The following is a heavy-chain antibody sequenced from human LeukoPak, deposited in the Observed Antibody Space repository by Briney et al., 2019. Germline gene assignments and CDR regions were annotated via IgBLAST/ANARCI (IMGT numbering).Heavy chain of an antibody. CDR1: GYSFTSYW. Sequence: GESLKISCKGSGYSFTSYWIGWLRQMPGKGLEWMGIIYPGDSDTRYSPSFQGQVTISADNSISTAYLQWSSLKASDTAMYYCARGQLSDSSSWAMIDYWGQGTLVTVS. V-gene: IGHV5-51*01. D-gene: IGHD6-13*01. J-gene: IGHJ4*02. CDR2: IYPGDSDT. CDR3: ARGQLSDSSSWAMIDY.